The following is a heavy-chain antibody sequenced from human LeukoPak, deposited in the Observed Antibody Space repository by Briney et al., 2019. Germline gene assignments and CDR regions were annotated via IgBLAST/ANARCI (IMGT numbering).Heavy chain of an antibody. V-gene: IGHV3-7*04. D-gene: IGHD5-24*01. CDR1: GFTFSSYA. Sequence: GGSPRLSCAASGFTFSSYAMSWVRQAPGKGLEWVANIKQDGSKKSYVDSVKGRFTISRDNAKNSLYLQMNSLRAEDTAIYYCTRVGYIDEGIDYWGQGILVTVSS. CDR3: TRVGYIDEGIDY. J-gene: IGHJ4*02. CDR2: IKQDGSKK.